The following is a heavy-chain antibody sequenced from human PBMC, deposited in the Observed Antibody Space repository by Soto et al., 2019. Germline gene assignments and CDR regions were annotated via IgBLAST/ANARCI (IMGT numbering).Heavy chain of an antibody. CDR3: AKTATYDYVWGDYRYFFDH. CDR2: ISGGGDRT. Sequence: QSGGSLRLSCGASGFPFNTHGMAWVRQAPGKGLEWVSGISGGGDRTQYADGVKGRFTISRDNSKNTVDLQMTSLRAEDTATYYCAKTATYDYVWGDYRYFFDHWGQGTVVTDSS. D-gene: IGHD3-16*02. J-gene: IGHJ4*02. CDR1: GFPFNTHG. V-gene: IGHV3-23*01.